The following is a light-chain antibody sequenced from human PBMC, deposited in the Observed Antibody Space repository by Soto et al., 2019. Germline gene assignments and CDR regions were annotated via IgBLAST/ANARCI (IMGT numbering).Light chain of an antibody. CDR3: SSYTTSNTRQIV. CDR2: DVS. V-gene: IGLV2-14*03. Sequence: QSVLTQPASVSGSPGQSITISCTGTSSDVGGHNYVSWYQHHPGKAPKLIIYDVSNRPSGVSIRFSGSKSDNTASLTISGLQPEDEADYHCSSYTTSNTRQIVFGTGTKVTVL. CDR1: SSDVGGHNY. J-gene: IGLJ1*01.